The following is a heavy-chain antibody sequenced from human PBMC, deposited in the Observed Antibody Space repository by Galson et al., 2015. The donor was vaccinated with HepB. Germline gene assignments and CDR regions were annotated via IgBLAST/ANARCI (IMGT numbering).Heavy chain of an antibody. CDR2: ISSTGTYT. Sequence: SLRLSCAASGFIFSDYYMSWIRQAPGKGLEWLSYISSTGTYTNYADSVKGRFTISRDNAKNSLYLQMNNLRAEDTAVYDCGRVADAHYGDHSHFDYWGQGTLVTVSS. CDR3: GRVADAHYGDHSHFDY. D-gene: IGHD4-17*01. J-gene: IGHJ4*02. V-gene: IGHV3-11*06. CDR1: GFIFSDYY.